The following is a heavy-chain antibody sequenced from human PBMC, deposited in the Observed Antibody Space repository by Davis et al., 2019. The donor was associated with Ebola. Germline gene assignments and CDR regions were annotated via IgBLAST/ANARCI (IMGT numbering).Heavy chain of an antibody. V-gene: IGHV3-30*03. CDR3: ARESPMEAADTGTFDY. J-gene: IGHJ4*02. CDR2: ISYDGNKK. CDR1: GFIFSIYG. D-gene: IGHD6-13*01. Sequence: GESLKISCAASGFIFSIYGMHWVRQAPGKGLEWVAVISYDGNKKYYADSVKGRFTISRDNSKNTLYLQMNSLRADDTAVYYCARESPMEAADTGTFDYWGQGTLVTVSS.